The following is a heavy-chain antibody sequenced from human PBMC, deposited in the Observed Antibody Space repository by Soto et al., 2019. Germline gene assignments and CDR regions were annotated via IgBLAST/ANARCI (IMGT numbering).Heavy chain of an antibody. J-gene: IGHJ4*02. CDR3: AKDILTGYSKPNADDY. D-gene: IGHD3-9*01. V-gene: IGHV3-23*01. CDR1: GFTFSSYA. Sequence: SGGSLRLSCAASGFTFSSYAMSWVRQAPGKGLEWVSAISGSGGSTYYADSVKGRFTISRDNSKNTLYLQMNSLRAEDTAVYNCAKDILTGYSKPNADDYWGQGTLVTVS. CDR2: ISGSGGST.